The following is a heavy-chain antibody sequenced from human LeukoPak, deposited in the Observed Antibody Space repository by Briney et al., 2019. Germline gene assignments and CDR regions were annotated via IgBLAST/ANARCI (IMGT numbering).Heavy chain of an antibody. CDR3: AREMPARYRYSQRNLDY. V-gene: IGHV1-8*03. J-gene: IGHJ4*02. Sequence: ASVKVSCKASGYTFTSYDINWVRQATGQGLEWMGWMNPNSGNTGYAQKFQGRVTITRNTSISTAYMELSSQSDKDTAVYYCAREMPARYRYSQRNLDYWVQGTLVTVPS. CDR2: MNPNSGNT. CDR1: GYTFTSYD. D-gene: IGHD2-15*01.